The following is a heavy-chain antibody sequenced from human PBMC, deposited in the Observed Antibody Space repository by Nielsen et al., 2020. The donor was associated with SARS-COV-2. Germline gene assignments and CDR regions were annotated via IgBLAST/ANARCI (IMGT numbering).Heavy chain of an antibody. Sequence: GGSLRLSCAVSGFTVTSNSMNWVRQAPGKGLEWVSVIDSGGSTFYADSVKGRFTISRDNSKNTLYLQMNSLRAEDTAVYYCAKAPYGSGRQIDYWGQGTLVTVSS. V-gene: IGHV3-53*01. CDR1: GFTVTSNS. CDR3: AKAPYGSGRQIDY. CDR2: IDSGGST. J-gene: IGHJ4*02. D-gene: IGHD3-10*01.